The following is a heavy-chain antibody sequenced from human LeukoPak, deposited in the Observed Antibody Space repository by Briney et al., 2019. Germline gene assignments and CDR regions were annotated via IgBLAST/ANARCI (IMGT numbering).Heavy chain of an antibody. CDR2: IYSGGST. V-gene: IGHV3-53*01. CDR1: GFTVSSTY. Sequence: GGSLRLSCAASGFTVSSTYMSWVRQAPGKGLEWVSVIYSGGSTYYADSVKGRFTISRDNSKNTLYLQMNSLRAEDTAVYYCARLLKDAFDIWGQGTMVTVSS. CDR3: ARLLKDAFDI. J-gene: IGHJ3*02. D-gene: IGHD3-16*01.